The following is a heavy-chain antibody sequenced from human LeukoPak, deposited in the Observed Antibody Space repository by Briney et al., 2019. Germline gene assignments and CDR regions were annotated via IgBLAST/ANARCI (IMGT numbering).Heavy chain of an antibody. Sequence: ASVKVSCKDSGYTFTSYGISWVRQAPGQGLEWMGWISAYNGNTNYAQKLQGRVTMTTDTSTSTAYVELRSLRSDDTAVYYCARDRLSAAGGWDLVFDYWGQGTLVTVSS. J-gene: IGHJ4*02. V-gene: IGHV1-18*01. D-gene: IGHD1-26*01. CDR3: ARDRLSAAGGWDLVFDY. CDR2: ISAYNGNT. CDR1: GYTFTSYG.